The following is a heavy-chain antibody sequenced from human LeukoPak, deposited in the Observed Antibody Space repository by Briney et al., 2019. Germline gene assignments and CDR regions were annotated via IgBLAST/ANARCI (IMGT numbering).Heavy chain of an antibody. Sequence: KPSETLSLTCTVSGGSISSYYWSWIRQPPGKGLEWIGYIYYSGSTYYNPSLKSRVTISVDTSKNQFSLKLSSVTAADTAVYYCARPTAAGTVYYFDYWGQGTLVTVSS. D-gene: IGHD6-13*01. CDR3: ARPTAAGTVYYFDY. CDR1: GGSISSYY. J-gene: IGHJ4*02. V-gene: IGHV4-59*04. CDR2: IYYSGST.